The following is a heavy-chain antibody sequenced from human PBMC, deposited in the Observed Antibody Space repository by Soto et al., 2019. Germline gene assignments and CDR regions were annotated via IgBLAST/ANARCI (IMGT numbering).Heavy chain of an antibody. J-gene: IGHJ6*02. Sequence: SETLSLTCTVSGGSISSYYWSWIRQPLGKGLEWIGYIYYSGSTNYNPSLKSRVTISVDTSKNQFSLKLSSVTAADTAVYYCARANFGIAAAGDPYYYYGMDVWGQGTTVTVSS. D-gene: IGHD6-13*01. CDR2: IYYSGST. V-gene: IGHV4-59*01. CDR3: ARANFGIAAAGDPYYYYGMDV. CDR1: GGSISSYY.